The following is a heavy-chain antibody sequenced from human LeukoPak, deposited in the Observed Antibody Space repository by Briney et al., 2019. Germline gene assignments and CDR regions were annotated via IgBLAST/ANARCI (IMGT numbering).Heavy chain of an antibody. CDR2: ISSSSSYI. D-gene: IGHD3-22*01. CDR1: GFTFSSYN. CDR3: ASEDYDSSGYYCY. J-gene: IGHJ4*02. Sequence: GGSLRLSCAASGFTFSSYNMNWVRQAPGKGLEWVSSISSSSSYIYYADSVKGRFTISRDNAKNSLYLQMNSLRAEDTAVYYCASEDYDSSGYYCYWGQGTLVTVSS. V-gene: IGHV3-21*01.